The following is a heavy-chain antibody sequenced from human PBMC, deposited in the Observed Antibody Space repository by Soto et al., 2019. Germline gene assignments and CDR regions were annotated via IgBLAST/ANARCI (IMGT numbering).Heavy chain of an antibody. CDR2: ISYDGSDK. CDR3: AKGWGMTTVSPIGY. Sequence: QVQLVESGGGVVQPGRSLRLSCAASGFTFSSYGMHWVRQAPGKGLEWVAAISYDGSDKYYADCVKGRFTISRDNSKNTLYLQMNSLRAEDTAVYSCAKGWGMTTVSPIGYWGQGTLVTVSS. CDR1: GFTFSSYG. D-gene: IGHD4-17*01. J-gene: IGHJ4*02. V-gene: IGHV3-30*18.